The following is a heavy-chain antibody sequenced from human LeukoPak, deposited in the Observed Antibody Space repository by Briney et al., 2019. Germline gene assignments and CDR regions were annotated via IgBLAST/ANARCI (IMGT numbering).Heavy chain of an antibody. CDR2: IIPILGVA. Sequence: ASVKVSCKASGGTFSSYAISWVRQAPGQGLEWMGRIIPILGVANYAQKFQGRVTMTRDTSISTAYMELSRLRSDDTAVYYCAREVGGTRKDHDYWGQGTLVTVSS. D-gene: IGHD2-2*01. CDR1: GGTFSSYA. J-gene: IGHJ4*02. V-gene: IGHV1-69*04. CDR3: AREVGGTRKDHDY.